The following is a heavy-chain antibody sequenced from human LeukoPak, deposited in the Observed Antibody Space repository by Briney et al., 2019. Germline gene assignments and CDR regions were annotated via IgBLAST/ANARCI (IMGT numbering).Heavy chain of an antibody. J-gene: IGHJ4*02. CDR2: IYYSGST. CDR3: ARDPGEGGSGSRPRPGFDY. CDR1: GGSISSSSYY. D-gene: IGHD3-10*01. Sequence: SETLSLTCTVSGGSISSSSYYWGWIRQPPGTGLEWIGSIYYSGSTYYNPSLKSRVTISVDTSKNQFSLKLSSVTAADTAVYYCARDPGEGGSGSRPRPGFDYWGQGTLVTVSS. V-gene: IGHV4-39*07.